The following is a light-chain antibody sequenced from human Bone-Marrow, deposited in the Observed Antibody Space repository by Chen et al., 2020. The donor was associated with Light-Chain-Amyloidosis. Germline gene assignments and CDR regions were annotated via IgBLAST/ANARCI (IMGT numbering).Light chain of an antibody. Sequence: EIVLTQSPATLSLSPGERATLSCRASQNVRNYLAWYQQKPGQAPRLLIYDASNRATGIPDRFSGSGSGTDFTLTISNLEPEDFAVYYCQQRAKWPPLTLGGGTKVESK. J-gene: IGKJ4*01. V-gene: IGKV3-11*01. CDR1: QNVRNY. CDR3: QQRAKWPPLT. CDR2: DAS.